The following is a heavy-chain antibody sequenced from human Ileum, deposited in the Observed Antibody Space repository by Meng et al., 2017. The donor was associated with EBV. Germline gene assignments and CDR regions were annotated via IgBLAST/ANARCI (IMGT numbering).Heavy chain of an antibody. CDR2: IYHSGST. D-gene: IGHD6-19*01. CDR1: GACIGSSNW. CDR3: ARVGQWLPIDY. Sequence: LQGAGPGRVRPFGSLSSGFAVSGACIGSSNWWSWVGQPPGKGLEWNEDIYHSGSTNYNPSLMSRVTISVAKSKNQFSLNLGSVTAADTAVYYCARVGQWLPIDYWGQGTLVTVSS. V-gene: IGHV4-4*02. J-gene: IGHJ4*02.